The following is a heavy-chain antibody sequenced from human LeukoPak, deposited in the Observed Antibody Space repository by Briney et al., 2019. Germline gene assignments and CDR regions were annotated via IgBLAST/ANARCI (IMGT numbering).Heavy chain of an antibody. CDR1: GQNLRTHY. CDR2: IDPSDSYS. D-gene: IGHD3-16*01. J-gene: IGHJ5*02. Sequence: GESLKISCADSGQNLRTHYINWLRQMPGKGLEWMGRIDPSDSYSDYSPSFQGHVTMTADKSTNTAYLQWNSLKTSDTAIYYCARRPGGVLADTDFLEPWGQETLVIVSS. V-gene: IGHV5-10-1*01. CDR3: ARRPGGVLADTDFLEP.